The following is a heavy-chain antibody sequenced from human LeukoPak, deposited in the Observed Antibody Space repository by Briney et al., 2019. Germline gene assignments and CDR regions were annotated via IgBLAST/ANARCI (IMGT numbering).Heavy chain of an antibody. V-gene: IGHV4-34*01. CDR2: INHSGST. Sequence: SETLSLTCAVYGGSFSGYYWSWIRQPPGKGLEWIEEINHSGSTNYNPSLKSRVTISVDTSKNQFSLKLSSVTAADTAVYYCARSGIVVVRRLRAFDIWGQGTMVTVSS. D-gene: IGHD3-22*01. CDR3: ARSGIVVVRRLRAFDI. CDR1: GGSFSGYY. J-gene: IGHJ3*02.